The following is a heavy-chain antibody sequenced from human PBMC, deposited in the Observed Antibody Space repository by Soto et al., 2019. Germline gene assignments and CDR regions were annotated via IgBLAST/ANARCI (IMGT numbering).Heavy chain of an antibody. CDR2: MNPNSGNT. D-gene: IGHD3-10*01. Sequence: ASVTVSCKSSRYTFTSYDSNWVRHSTGQVLEWMGWMNPNSGNTGYARKFQGRVTMTRNTSISTAYMELSSLRSEDTAVYYCANSGSYSAYGMDVWGQGTTVTVSS. CDR3: ANSGSYSAYGMDV. CDR1: RYTFTSYD. J-gene: IGHJ6*02. V-gene: IGHV1-8*01.